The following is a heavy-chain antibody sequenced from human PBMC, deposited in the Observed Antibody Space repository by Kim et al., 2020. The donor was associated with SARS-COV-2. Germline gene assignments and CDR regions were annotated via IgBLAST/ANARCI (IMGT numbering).Heavy chain of an antibody. J-gene: IGHJ5*02. D-gene: IGHD1-26*01. CDR1: GGSISSSSYY. CDR3: ARHRGLVGANNNWFDP. Sequence: SETLSLTCTVSGGSISSSSYYWGWIRQPPGKGLEWIGSIYYSGSTYYNPSLKSRVTISVDTSKNQFSLKLSSVTAADTAVYYCARHRGLVGANNNWFDPWGQGTLVTVSS. V-gene: IGHV4-39*01. CDR2: IYYSGST.